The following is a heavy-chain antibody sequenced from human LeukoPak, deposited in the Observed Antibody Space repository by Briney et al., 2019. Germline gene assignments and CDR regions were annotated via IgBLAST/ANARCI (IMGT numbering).Heavy chain of an antibody. CDR1: GFTFSSYS. V-gene: IGHV3-21*01. Sequence: GGSLRLSCAASGFTFSSYSMNWVRQAPGKGLEWVSSISTSSSYIYYADSVEGRFTISRDNAKKSLYLQMDSLRAEDTAVYYCARERYNYGPGEVDYWGQGTLVTVSS. CDR2: ISTSSSYI. J-gene: IGHJ4*02. CDR3: ARERYNYGPGEVDY. D-gene: IGHD3-10*01.